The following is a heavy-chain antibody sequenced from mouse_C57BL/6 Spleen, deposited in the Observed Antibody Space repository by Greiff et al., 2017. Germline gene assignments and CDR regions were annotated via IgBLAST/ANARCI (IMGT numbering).Heavy chain of an antibody. CDR1: GYTFTSYW. D-gene: IGHD2-5*01. V-gene: IGHV1-64*01. Sequence: VQLQQPGAELVKPGASVKLSCKASGYTFTSYWMHWVKQRPGQGLEWIGMIHPNSGSTNYNEKFKSKATLTVDKSSSTAYMQLSSLTSEDSAVYYCARDYSNYLQSWFAYWGQGTLVTVSA. J-gene: IGHJ3*01. CDR2: IHPNSGST. CDR3: ARDYSNYLQSWFAY.